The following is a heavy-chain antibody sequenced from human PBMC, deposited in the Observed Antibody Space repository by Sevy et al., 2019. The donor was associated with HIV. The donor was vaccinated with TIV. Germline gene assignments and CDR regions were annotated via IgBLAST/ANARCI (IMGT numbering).Heavy chain of an antibody. CDR3: AKAPPGHCSSGSCPRAYYYYGMDV. D-gene: IGHD2-15*01. CDR1: GFTFDSYA. CDR2: VSGSGGST. J-gene: IGHJ6*02. Sequence: GGSLRLSCVASGFTFDSYAMSWVRQAPGKGLQWVSVVSGSGGSTYYAESVKGRFTISRDNSKNTLYLQMNSLRAEDTAVYYCAKAPPGHCSSGSCPRAYYYYGMDVWGQGTTVTVSS. V-gene: IGHV3-23*01.